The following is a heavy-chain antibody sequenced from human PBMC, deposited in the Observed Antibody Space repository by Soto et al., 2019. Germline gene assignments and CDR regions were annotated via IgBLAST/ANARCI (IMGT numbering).Heavy chain of an antibody. CDR3: VKGEPYYDGGAYYTFDY. D-gene: IGHD3-22*01. CDR1: GFTFSIYA. V-gene: IGHV3-64D*06. J-gene: IGHJ4*02. CDR2: ISTKGGST. Sequence: EVLLVESGGGLVQPGGSLRLSCSASGFTFSIYAMHWVRQAPGQGLEYVSTISTKGGSTYYADSVKGRFAISRDNSKNTVFLQMSSLRAEDTAVYYCVKGEPYYDGGAYYTFDYWGQGTLVTV.